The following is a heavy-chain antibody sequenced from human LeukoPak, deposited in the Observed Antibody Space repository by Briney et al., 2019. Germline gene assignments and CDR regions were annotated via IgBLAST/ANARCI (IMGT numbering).Heavy chain of an antibody. CDR3: ARDRRRDGYPD. V-gene: IGHV3-48*03. Sequence: GGSLRLSCAASGFTFSSYEMNWVRQAPGKGLEWVSYISSSDSTIYYADSVKGRFTISRDNAKNSLYLQMNSLRAEDTAVYYCARDRRRDGYPDWGQGTLVTVSS. CDR2: ISSSDSTI. CDR1: GFTFSSYE. J-gene: IGHJ4*02. D-gene: IGHD5-24*01.